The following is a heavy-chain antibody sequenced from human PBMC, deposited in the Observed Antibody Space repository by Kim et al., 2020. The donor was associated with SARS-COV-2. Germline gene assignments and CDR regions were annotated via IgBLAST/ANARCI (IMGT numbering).Heavy chain of an antibody. CDR2: IGAYNGNT. D-gene: IGHD2-15*01. J-gene: IGHJ5*02. V-gene: IGHV1-18*01. CDR3: ARDCSGGSCYSKYNWFDP. CDR1: GYTFTSYG. Sequence: ASVKVSCKASGYTFTSYGISWVRQAPGQGLEWMGWIGAYNGNTNYAQKLQGRVTMTTDTSTSTAYMELRSLRSDDTAVYYCARDCSGGSCYSKYNWFDPWGQGTLVTVSS.